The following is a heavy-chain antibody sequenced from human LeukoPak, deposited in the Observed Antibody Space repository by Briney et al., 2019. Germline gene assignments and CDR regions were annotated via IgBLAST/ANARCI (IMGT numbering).Heavy chain of an antibody. CDR2: TNWNGGST. Sequence: PGGSLRLSCAASGFTFDDYGMSWVRQAPGKWLEWVSGTNWNGGSTVYADSVKGRFTISRDNAKNSLYLQMNSLRAEDTALYYCARDVVVIATHFDYWGQGTLVTVSS. J-gene: IGHJ4*02. CDR1: GFTFDDYG. V-gene: IGHV3-20*04. CDR3: ARDVVVIATHFDY. D-gene: IGHD2-21*01.